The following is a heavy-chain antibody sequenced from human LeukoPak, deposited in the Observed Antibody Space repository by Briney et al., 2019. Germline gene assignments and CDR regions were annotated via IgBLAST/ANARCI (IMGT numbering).Heavy chain of an antibody. CDR2: ISYDGSNK. J-gene: IGHJ4*02. D-gene: IGHD3-9*01. CDR3: AKAPHYDILTGYYTGYFDY. Sequence: GGSLRLSCAASGFTFSSYAMHWVRQAPGKGLEWVAVISYDGSNKYYADSVKGRFTISRDNSKNTLYLQMNSLRAEDTAVYYCAKAPHYDILTGYYTGYFDYWGQGTLVTVSS. CDR1: GFTFSSYA. V-gene: IGHV3-30-3*01.